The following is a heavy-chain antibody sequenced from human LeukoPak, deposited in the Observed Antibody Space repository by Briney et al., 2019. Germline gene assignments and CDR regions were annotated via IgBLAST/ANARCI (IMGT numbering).Heavy chain of an antibody. J-gene: IGHJ6*02. D-gene: IGHD2-2*01. CDR3: AKGCGSSTSCYSPSFYGMDV. CDR2: ISERGGST. Sequence: GGSLRLSCVVSGITLSNYGMSWVRQAPGKGLEWVSGISERGGSTNYADSVKGRFIISRDNSKNTLYLQMNSLRAEDTAVYYCAKGCGSSTSCYSPSFYGMDVWGQGTTVTVSS. V-gene: IGHV3-23*01. CDR1: GITLSNYG.